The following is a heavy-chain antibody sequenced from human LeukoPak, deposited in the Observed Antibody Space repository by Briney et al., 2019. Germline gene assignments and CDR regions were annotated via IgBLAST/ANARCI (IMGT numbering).Heavy chain of an antibody. J-gene: IGHJ5*02. V-gene: IGHV1-69*13. CDR1: GGTFISYA. CDR3: ARQGYYYDSSGYYYWFDP. CDR2: IIPIFGTA. Sequence: SVKVSCKASGGTFISYAISWVRQAPGQGLEWMGGIIPIFGTANYAQKFQGRVTITADESTSTAYMELSSLRSEDTAVYYCARQGYYYDSSGYYYWFDPWGQGTLVTVSS. D-gene: IGHD3-22*01.